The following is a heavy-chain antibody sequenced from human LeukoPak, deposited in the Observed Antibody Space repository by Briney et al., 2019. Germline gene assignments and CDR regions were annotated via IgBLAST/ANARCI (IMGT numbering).Heavy chain of an antibody. CDR2: IYTSGST. J-gene: IGHJ4*02. CDR1: GGSISSGSYY. V-gene: IGHV4-61*02. D-gene: IGHD5-12*01. Sequence: SETLSLTCTVSGGSISSGSYYWSWIRQPAGKGLEWIGRIYTSGSTNYNPSLKSRVTISVDTSKNQFSLKLSSVTAADTAVYYCARRRYSGYDFDYWGQGTLVTVSS. CDR3: ARRRYSGYDFDY.